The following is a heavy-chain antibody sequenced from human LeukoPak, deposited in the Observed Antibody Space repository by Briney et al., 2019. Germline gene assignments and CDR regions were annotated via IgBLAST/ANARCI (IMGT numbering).Heavy chain of an antibody. Sequence: RTGGSLRLSCVASGFTFTSDAMNWVRQAPGKGLEWVSSTVSRGTTQYADSVKGRFTVSRDNAKNTLYLQVNNLRAEDTAVYYCARGPNSNWSGLDFWGQGTLLTVSS. CDR1: GFTFTSDA. V-gene: IGHV3-69-1*01. J-gene: IGHJ4*02. CDR2: TVSRGTT. CDR3: ARGPNSNWSGLDF. D-gene: IGHD6-6*01.